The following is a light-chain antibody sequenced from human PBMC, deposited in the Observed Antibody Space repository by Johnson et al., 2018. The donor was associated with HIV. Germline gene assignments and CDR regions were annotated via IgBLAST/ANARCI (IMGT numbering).Light chain of an antibody. V-gene: IGLV1-51*01. CDR3: GTWDSSLSASYV. Sequence: QSVLTQPPSVSAAPGQKVTISCSGSSSNIGNNYVSWYQQLPGTAPKLLIYDNNKRPSGIPDRFSGSKSGTSATLGITGLQTGDEADYYCGTWDSSLSASYVFGTGPNVTVL. J-gene: IGLJ1*01. CDR1: SSNIGNNY. CDR2: DNN.